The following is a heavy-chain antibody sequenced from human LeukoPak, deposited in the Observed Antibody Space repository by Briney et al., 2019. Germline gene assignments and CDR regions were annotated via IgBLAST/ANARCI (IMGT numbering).Heavy chain of an antibody. CDR3: ARAEPGWALTDWFDP. V-gene: IGHV4-34*01. Sequence: TSETLSLTCAVYGGSFSGYYWSWIRQPPGKGLEWIGEINHSGSTNYNPSLKSRVTISVDTSKNQFSLKLSSVTAADTAVYYCARAEPGWALTDWFDPWGQGTLVTVSS. CDR1: GGSFSGYY. J-gene: IGHJ5*02. D-gene: IGHD1-14*01. CDR2: INHSGST.